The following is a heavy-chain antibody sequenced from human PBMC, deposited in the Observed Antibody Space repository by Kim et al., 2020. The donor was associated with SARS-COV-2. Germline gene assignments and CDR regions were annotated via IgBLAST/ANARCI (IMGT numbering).Heavy chain of an antibody. Sequence: YADSVKGRFTISRDNSKNTLYLQMNSLRAEDTAVYYCARDYYGSGSQIDYWGQGTLVTVSS. CDR3: ARDYYGSGSQIDY. V-gene: IGHV3-30*01. J-gene: IGHJ4*02. D-gene: IGHD3-10*01.